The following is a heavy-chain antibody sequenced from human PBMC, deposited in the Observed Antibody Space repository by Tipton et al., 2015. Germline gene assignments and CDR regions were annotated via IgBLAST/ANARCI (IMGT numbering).Heavy chain of an antibody. V-gene: IGHV3-48*02. CDR2: IHRSGTPI. CDR3: TRDSGITGADDY. Sequence: SLRLSCAASGFTLGSYSMNWVRQAPGKGLDWLSYIHRSGTPIYYTASVKGRFTISRDEAKNSLYLQRISLRDEDTGVYYCTRDSGITGADDYWGQGTLVTVSS. D-gene: IGHD6-13*01. CDR1: GFTLGSYS. J-gene: IGHJ4*02.